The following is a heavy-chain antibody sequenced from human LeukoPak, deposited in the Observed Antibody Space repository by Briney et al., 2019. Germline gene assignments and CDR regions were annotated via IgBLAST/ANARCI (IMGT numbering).Heavy chain of an antibody. V-gene: IGHV1-69*05. CDR1: GGTFTSYA. CDR3: ARGHAGYSYDYDY. J-gene: IGHJ4*02. CDR2: IIPIFGTA. D-gene: IGHD5-18*01. Sequence: ASVKVSCKASGGTFTSYAISWVRQAPGQGLEWMGGIIPIFGTANYAQKFQGRVTITTDESTSTAYMELSSLRSEDPAVYYCARGHAGYSYDYDYWGQGTLVTVSS.